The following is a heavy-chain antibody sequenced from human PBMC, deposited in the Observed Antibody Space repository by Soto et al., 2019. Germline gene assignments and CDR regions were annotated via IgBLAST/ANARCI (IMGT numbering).Heavy chain of an antibody. CDR2: IYYSGST. Sequence: QVQLQESGPGLVKPSQTLSLTCTVSGGSISSGGYYWSWIRQHPGKGLEWIGYIYYSGSTYYNPSLQSRVTISVETSKNQFSLKLSSVTAADTAVYYCARGSQEYSYGIFDYWGQGTLVTVSS. V-gene: IGHV4-31*03. CDR1: GGSISSGGYY. CDR3: ARGSQEYSYGIFDY. J-gene: IGHJ4*02. D-gene: IGHD5-18*01.